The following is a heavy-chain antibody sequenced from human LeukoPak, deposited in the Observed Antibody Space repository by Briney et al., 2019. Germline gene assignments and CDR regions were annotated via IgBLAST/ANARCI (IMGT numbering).Heavy chain of an antibody. V-gene: IGHV1-2*02. J-gene: IGHJ5*02. D-gene: IGHD2-2*01. CDR2: INPNSGGT. Sequence: ASVKVSCKPSGYTFTGYYMHWVRQAPGQGLEWMGWINPNSGGTNYAQKFQGRVTMTRDTSISTAYMELSRLRSDDTAVHYCARDLAYCSSTSCYPWGQGTLVTVSS. CDR3: ARDLAYCSSTSCYP. CDR1: GYTFTGYY.